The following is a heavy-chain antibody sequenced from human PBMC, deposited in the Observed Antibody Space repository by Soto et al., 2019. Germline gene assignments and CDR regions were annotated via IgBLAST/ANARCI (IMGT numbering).Heavy chain of an antibody. CDR3: ARGNGLRYFDTHAVDI. D-gene: IGHD3-9*01. J-gene: IGHJ3*02. V-gene: IGHV4-30-2*01. CDR1: GGSINSGDYS. Sequence: SETLSLTCTVSGGSINSGDYSWTWIRQPPGKGLEWIGYIYHTGTTYYNMSLKSRVTISVDRSKNQFSLKLSSVTAADTAVYYCARGNGLRYFDTHAVDICGQGTMVTVSS. CDR2: IYHTGTT.